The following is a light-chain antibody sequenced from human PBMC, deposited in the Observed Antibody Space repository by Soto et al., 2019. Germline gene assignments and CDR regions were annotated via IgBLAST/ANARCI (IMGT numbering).Light chain of an antibody. V-gene: IGLV1-51*01. J-gene: IGLJ1*01. CDR1: SSNTGDNY. Sequence: QSVLTQPPSVSAAPGQKVTISCSGGSSNTGDNYVCWYHQLPGTAPKLLIYDNGKRPSGIPDRFSASKSGTSATLGITGLQTGDEADYYCGTWDSSLSAYVFGPGTKLTVL. CDR3: GTWDSSLSAYV. CDR2: DNG.